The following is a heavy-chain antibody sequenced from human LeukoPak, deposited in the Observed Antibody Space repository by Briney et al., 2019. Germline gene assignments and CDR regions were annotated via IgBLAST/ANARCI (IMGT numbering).Heavy chain of an antibody. J-gene: IGHJ4*02. V-gene: IGHV4-39*01. CDR2: IYYSGST. D-gene: IGHD4-23*01. CDR3: ARQPPRWGDDY. Sequence: PSETLSLTCTVSGGSISSSSYYWGWIRQPPGKGLEWIGSIYYSGSTYYNPSLKSRVTISVDTSKNQFSLKLSSVTAADTAVYYCARQPPRWGDDYWGRGTLVTVSS. CDR1: GGSISSSSYY.